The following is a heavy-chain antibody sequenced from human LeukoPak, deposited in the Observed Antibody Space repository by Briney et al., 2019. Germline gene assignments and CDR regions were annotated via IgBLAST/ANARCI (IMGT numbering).Heavy chain of an antibody. CDR1: GFTFSSYS. V-gene: IGHV3-48*02. CDR2: ISSSSSTI. J-gene: IGHJ4*02. CDR3: ARALYYYDSSGYYGGGYYFDY. D-gene: IGHD3-22*01. Sequence: GGSLRLSCAASGFTFSSYSMNWVRQAPGKGLEWVSYISSSSSTIYYADSVKGRFTISRDNAKNSLYLQMNSLRENDTAVYYCARALYYYDSSGYYGGGYYFDYWGQGTLVTVSS.